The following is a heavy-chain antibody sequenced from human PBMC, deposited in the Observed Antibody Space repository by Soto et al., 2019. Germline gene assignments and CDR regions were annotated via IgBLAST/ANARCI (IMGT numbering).Heavy chain of an antibody. Sequence: SVKLTCKASVGTISSYARSWVRQAPGQGLEWMGGIIPIFGTANYAQKFQGRVTITADKSTSTAYMELSSLRSEDTAVYYCARDEHYYDSSGYLPNWFDPWGQGTLVTVSS. V-gene: IGHV1-69*06. D-gene: IGHD3-22*01. CDR1: VGTISSYA. J-gene: IGHJ5*02. CDR3: ARDEHYYDSSGYLPNWFDP. CDR2: IIPIFGTA.